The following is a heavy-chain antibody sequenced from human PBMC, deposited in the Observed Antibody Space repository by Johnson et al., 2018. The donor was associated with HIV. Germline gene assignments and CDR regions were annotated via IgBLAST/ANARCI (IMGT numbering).Heavy chain of an antibody. Sequence: QMLLVESGGGLVKPGGSLRLSCAASGLSFSDYYMSWIRQAPGKGPEWVSYISSSGRTVYYADSVKGRFTISRDNAKNSLYLQMNSLRAEDTAGYYCATRDPTHRPGVFDIWGQGTKVTVSS. CDR1: GLSFSDYY. CDR2: ISSSGRTV. CDR3: ATRDPTHRPGVFDI. D-gene: IGHD1-14*01. J-gene: IGHJ3*02. V-gene: IGHV3-11*04.